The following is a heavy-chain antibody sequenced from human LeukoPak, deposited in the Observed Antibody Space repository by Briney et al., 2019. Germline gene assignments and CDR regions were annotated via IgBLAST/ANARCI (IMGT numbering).Heavy chain of an antibody. CDR2: INHSGST. Sequence: SETLSLTCAVYGGSFSGYYWSWIRQPPGKGLEWIGEINHSGSTNYNPSLKSRATISVDTSKNQFSLKLSSVTAADTAVYYCARAGGYYYDSSGYYPPKYYYYYYMDVWGKGTTVTVSS. J-gene: IGHJ6*03. D-gene: IGHD3-22*01. CDR3: ARAGGYYYDSSGYYPPKYYYYYYMDV. V-gene: IGHV4-34*01. CDR1: GGSFSGYY.